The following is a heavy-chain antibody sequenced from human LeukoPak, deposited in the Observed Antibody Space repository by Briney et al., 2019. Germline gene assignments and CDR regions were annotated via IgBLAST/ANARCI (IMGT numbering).Heavy chain of an antibody. CDR3: ARGVCSSTSCHYYYYYYMDV. CDR1: GGSFSGYY. V-gene: IGHV4-34*01. Sequence: KSSETLSLTCAVYGGSFSGYYWSWIRQPPGKGLEWIGEINHSGSTNYNPSLKSRVTISVDTSKNQFSLKLSSVTAADTAVYYCARGVCSSTSCHYYYYYYMDVWGKGTTVTVSS. D-gene: IGHD2-2*01. J-gene: IGHJ6*03. CDR2: INHSGST.